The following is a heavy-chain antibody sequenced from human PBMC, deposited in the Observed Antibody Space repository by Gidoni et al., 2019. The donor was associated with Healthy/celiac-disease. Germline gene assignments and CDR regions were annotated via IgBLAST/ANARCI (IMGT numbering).Heavy chain of an antibody. V-gene: IGHV3-30-3*01. CDR3: ARDGVDIVVVPAATALYYFDY. D-gene: IGHD2-2*01. CDR2: ISYDGCNK. J-gene: IGHJ4*02. CDR1: GFTFSSYA. Sequence: QVQLVEPGGGVVQPGRSLRLPCAASGFTFSSYAMHWGRQSPGKGLEWVAVISYDGCNKYYAVSVKGRFTISRDNSTNTLYLQMNSLRAEDTSVYYCARDGVDIVVVPAATALYYFDYWGQGTLVTVSS.